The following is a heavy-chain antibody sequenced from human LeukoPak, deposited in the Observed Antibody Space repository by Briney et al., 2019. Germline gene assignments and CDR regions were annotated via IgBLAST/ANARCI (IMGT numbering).Heavy chain of an antibody. D-gene: IGHD6-13*01. Sequence: PGGSLRLSCAASGFSFSSYVMTWVRQAPGKGLEWVSTITTTGGNTYYADSVKGRFTISRDNFKNTLYVQMNSLRAEDTAVYYCAKISSSWYFYYFDYWGQGTLVTVSS. CDR1: GFSFSSYV. CDR2: ITTTGGNT. CDR3: AKISSSWYFYYFDY. V-gene: IGHV3-23*01. J-gene: IGHJ4*02.